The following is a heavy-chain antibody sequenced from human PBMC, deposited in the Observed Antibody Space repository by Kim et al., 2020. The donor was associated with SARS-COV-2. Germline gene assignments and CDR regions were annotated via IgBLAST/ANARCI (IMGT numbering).Heavy chain of an antibody. CDR3: ARAGIQNWFDP. D-gene: IGHD3-10*01. V-gene: IGHV1-46*01. CDR1: GYTFTSYY. J-gene: IGHJ5*02. Sequence: ASVKVSCKASGYTFTSYYMHWVRQAPGQGLEWMGIINPSGGNTSYAQKFQGRVTMTRDTSTSTVYMELSSLRSEETAVYYCARAGIQNWFDPWGQGTLVTVSS. CDR2: INPSGGNT.